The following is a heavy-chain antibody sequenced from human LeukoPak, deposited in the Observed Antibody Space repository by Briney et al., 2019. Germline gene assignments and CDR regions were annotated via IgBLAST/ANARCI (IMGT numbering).Heavy chain of an antibody. CDR2: IYYSGST. V-gene: IGHV4-39*01. CDR3: ASGDVYPPFDY. Sequence: SETLSLTCTVSGGSISSSSYYWGWIRQPPGKGLEWIGSIYYSGSTYYNPSLKSRVTISVDTSKNQFSLKLSSVTAADTAVYYCASGDVYPPFDYWGQGTLVTVSS. CDR1: GGSISSSSYY. D-gene: IGHD2-2*02. J-gene: IGHJ4*02.